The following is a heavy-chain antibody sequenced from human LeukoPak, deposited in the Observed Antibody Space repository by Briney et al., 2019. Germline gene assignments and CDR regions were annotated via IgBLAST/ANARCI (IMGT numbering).Heavy chain of an antibody. CDR1: GYTFTNFG. V-gene: IGHV1-18*01. J-gene: IGHJ4*02. Sequence: ASVKVSCKASGYTFTNFGISWVRQAPGQGLEWRGWISPYNGHTNYARKFLGRVTMTTDTSTTTAYLELWSLRSDDTALYYCARDLGATTVTPFDSWGQGTLVTVSS. D-gene: IGHD4-17*01. CDR3: ARDLGATTVTPFDS. CDR2: ISPYNGHT.